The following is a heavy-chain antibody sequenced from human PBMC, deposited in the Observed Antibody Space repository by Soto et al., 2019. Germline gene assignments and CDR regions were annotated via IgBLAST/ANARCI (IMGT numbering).Heavy chain of an antibody. Sequence: GGSLRLSCAASGFTFSSYWMHWVRQAPGKGLVWVSRINSDGSDTSYADSVKGRFTISRDNAKNTIYLQMNSLRAEDTAVYYCARDLDFWSGYSFDPWGQGTLVTVSS. J-gene: IGHJ5*02. V-gene: IGHV3-74*01. CDR3: ARDLDFWSGYSFDP. D-gene: IGHD3-3*01. CDR2: INSDGSDT. CDR1: GFTFSSYW.